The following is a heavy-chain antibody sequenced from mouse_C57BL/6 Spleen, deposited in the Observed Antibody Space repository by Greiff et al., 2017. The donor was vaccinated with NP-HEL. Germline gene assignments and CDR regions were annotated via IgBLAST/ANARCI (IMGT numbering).Heavy chain of an antibody. CDR3: ARLYSNSFAY. CDR1: GYAFSSSW. D-gene: IGHD2-5*01. V-gene: IGHV1-82*01. Sequence: QVQLKQSGPELVKPGASVKISCKASGYAFSSSWMNWVKQRPGKGLEWIGRIYPGDGDTNYNGKFKGKATLTADKSSSTAYMQLSSLTSEDSAVYFCARLYSNSFAYWGQGTLVTVSA. J-gene: IGHJ3*01. CDR2: IYPGDGDT.